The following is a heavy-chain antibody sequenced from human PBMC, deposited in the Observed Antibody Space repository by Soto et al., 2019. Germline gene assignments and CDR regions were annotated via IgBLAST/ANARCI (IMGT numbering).Heavy chain of an antibody. J-gene: IGHJ4*02. Sequence: SETLSLTCTVSGGSISRYYWGWIRQSPGKGLEWIGYVFYSGSSNYNPSLKSRVTISVDTSKNQFSLKLRSVTAADTSVYYCARGRNDLLTGHYYFDYWGQGTLVTV. D-gene: IGHD3-9*01. CDR1: GGSISRYY. CDR3: ARGRNDLLTGHYYFDY. CDR2: VFYSGSS. V-gene: IGHV4-59*01.